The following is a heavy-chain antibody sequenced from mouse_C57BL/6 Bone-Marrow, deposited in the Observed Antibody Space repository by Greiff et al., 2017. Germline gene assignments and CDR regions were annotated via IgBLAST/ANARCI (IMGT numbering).Heavy chain of an antibody. Sequence: QVQLKESGAELMKPGASVKLSCKATGYTFTGYWIEWVKQRPGHGLEWIGEILPGSGSTNYNAKFKGKATFTADTSSNTAYMQLSSLTTEDSAVYYCARKLTLYDLDYWGQGTTLTVSS. CDR1: GYTFTGYW. V-gene: IGHV1-9*01. CDR2: ILPGSGST. CDR3: ARKLTLYDLDY. J-gene: IGHJ2*01. D-gene: IGHD3-2*02.